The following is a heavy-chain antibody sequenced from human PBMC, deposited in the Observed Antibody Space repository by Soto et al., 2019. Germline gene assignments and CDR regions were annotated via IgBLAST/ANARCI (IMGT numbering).Heavy chain of an antibody. Sequence: PSETLSLTCTVSGGSISSSSYYWGWIRQPPGKGLEWIGSIYYSGSTYYNPSLKSRVTISVDTSKNQFSLKLSSVTAADTAVYYCARHAYYYDSSGYYQHLDRLDYWGQGTLVTVS. CDR1: GGSISSSSYY. D-gene: IGHD3-22*01. V-gene: IGHV4-39*01. CDR2: IYYSGST. CDR3: ARHAYYYDSSGYYQHLDRLDY. J-gene: IGHJ4*02.